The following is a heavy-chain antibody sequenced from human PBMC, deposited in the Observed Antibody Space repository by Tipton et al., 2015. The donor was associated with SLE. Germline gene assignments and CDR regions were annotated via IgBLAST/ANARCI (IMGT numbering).Heavy chain of an antibody. D-gene: IGHD3-3*01. CDR3: ARTTVFGVVFTRGWIAP. J-gene: IGHJ5*02. Sequence: QLVQSGAEVKKPGSSVKVSCKASGGTFRSYAVSWVRQAPGQGLEWMGGIIVVFGTTNYAQKFQGRVTITTDESMNTAYMELSSLTSEDTAVYYCARTTVFGVVFTRGWIAPWGQGTLVTVSS. CDR1: GGTFRSYA. V-gene: IGHV1-69*05. CDR2: IIVVFGTT.